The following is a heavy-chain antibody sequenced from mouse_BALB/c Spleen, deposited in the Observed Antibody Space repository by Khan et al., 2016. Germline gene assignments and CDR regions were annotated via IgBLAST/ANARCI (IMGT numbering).Heavy chain of an antibody. Sequence: EVKLEVSGPGLVKPSQSLSLTCTVTGYSITSDYAWNWIRQFPGNKLEWMGYIGYSGSTSYNPSLKSLISIPHHSPMNQFFLQLNSVSTEDTATDYWALLRHAYWGQGTLVTGS. V-gene: IGHV3-2*02. CDR2: IGYSGST. D-gene: IGHD1-2*01. CDR1: GYSITSDYA. J-gene: IGHJ3*01. CDR3: ALLRHAY.